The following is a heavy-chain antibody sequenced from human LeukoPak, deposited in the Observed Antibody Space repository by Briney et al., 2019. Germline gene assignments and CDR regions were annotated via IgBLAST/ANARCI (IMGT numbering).Heavy chain of an antibody. CDR3: ARALSQQLIRYSQD. CDR1: GFTFSNYA. D-gene: IGHD5-24*01. J-gene: IGHJ1*01. Sequence: GGSLRLSCAASGFTFSNYAMSWVRQAPGKGLEWVSGLSGSGANSYYADSVKGRFTISRDNSKNTLYLQMNSLRADDTAVYYCARALSQQLIRYSQDWGQGTLVTVSS. CDR2: LSGSGANS. V-gene: IGHV3-23*01.